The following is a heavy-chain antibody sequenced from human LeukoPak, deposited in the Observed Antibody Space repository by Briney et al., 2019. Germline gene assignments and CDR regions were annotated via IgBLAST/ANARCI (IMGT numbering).Heavy chain of an antibody. J-gene: IGHJ3*02. CDR1: GFTFSDYY. D-gene: IGHD4-17*01. CDR3: ARVERGGLRRAFDI. V-gene: IGHV3-11*01. Sequence: GGSLRLSCAASGFTFSDYYMSWIRQAPGKGLEWVSYISSSGSTIYYADSVKGRFTISRDNAKNSLYLQMNSLRAEDTAMYYCARVERGGLRRAFDIWGQGTMVTVSS. CDR2: ISSSGSTI.